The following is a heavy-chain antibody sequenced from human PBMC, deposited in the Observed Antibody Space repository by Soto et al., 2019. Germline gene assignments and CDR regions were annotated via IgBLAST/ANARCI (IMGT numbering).Heavy chain of an antibody. V-gene: IGHV3-13*05. J-gene: IGHJ4*02. CDR2: IGSAGDP. D-gene: IGHD6-13*01. CDR3: ARWNWQQLAFDY. CDR1: GFTFSGSD. Sequence: GRSLRLWCAASGFTFSGSDMHWVRQATGKGLEWVSGIGSAGDPYYAVSVKGRFTISRENAKNSLYLQMNSLRDGDTAVYYCARWNWQQLAFDYWGQGTLVTVYS.